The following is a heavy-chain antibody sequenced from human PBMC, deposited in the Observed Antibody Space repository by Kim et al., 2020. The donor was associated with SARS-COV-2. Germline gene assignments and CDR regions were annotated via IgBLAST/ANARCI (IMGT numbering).Heavy chain of an antibody. Sequence: GSTYYADSVKGRFTISRDNSKNSLYLQMNSLRTEDTALYYCAGYSYGHDYWGQGTLVTVSS. CDR2: GST. D-gene: IGHD5-18*01. CDR3: AGYSYGHDY. V-gene: IGHV3-43*01. J-gene: IGHJ4*02.